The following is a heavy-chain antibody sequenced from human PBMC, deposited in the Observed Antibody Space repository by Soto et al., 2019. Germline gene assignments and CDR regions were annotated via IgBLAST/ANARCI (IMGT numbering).Heavy chain of an antibody. J-gene: IGHJ1*01. CDR3: AKHRRYYNTGALSYTEA. CDR2: IYPGDSDT. D-gene: IGHD2-8*02. CDR1: GYSFLDFR. Sequence: ESLKISCKASGYSFLDFRIGWVRQKPGKGLEWMGIIYPGDSDTRYSPSFQGHVTISVDTSISTAYLQWSSLKASDTAMYYCAKHRRYYNTGALSYTEAWCQGTPVTVSS. V-gene: IGHV5-51*01.